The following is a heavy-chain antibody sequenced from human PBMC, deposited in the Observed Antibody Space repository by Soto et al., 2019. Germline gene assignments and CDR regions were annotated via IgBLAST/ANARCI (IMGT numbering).Heavy chain of an antibody. CDR2: IYYSGST. V-gene: IGHV4-39*01. CDR3: ARHTPQPASYYSGSGSYFPYNGFDP. Sequence: SETLSLTCTVSGGSISSSSYYWGWIRQPPGKGLEWIGSIYYSGSTYYNPSLKSRVTISVDTSKNQFSLKLSSVTAADTAVYYWARHTPQPASYYSGSGSYFPYNGFDPWGQGTLVTVSS. CDR1: GGSISSSSYY. J-gene: IGHJ5*02. D-gene: IGHD3-10*01.